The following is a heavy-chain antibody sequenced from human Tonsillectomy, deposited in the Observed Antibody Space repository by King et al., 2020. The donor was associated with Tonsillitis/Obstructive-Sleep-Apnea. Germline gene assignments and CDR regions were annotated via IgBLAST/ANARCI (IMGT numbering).Heavy chain of an antibody. CDR2: FYWDDVK. V-gene: IGHV2-5*02. J-gene: IGHJ5*02. D-gene: IGHD4-17*01. CDR1: GFSLSTSGVG. Sequence: TLKESGPTLVKPTQTLTLTCTFSGFSLSTSGVGVGWIRQPPGKALEWLALFYWDDVKRYSPSLKSRLTITKDTSKNQVVLTMTNMDPVDTATYYCAHTPRRYGDYRNWFDPWGQGTLVTVSS. CDR3: AHTPRRYGDYRNWFDP.